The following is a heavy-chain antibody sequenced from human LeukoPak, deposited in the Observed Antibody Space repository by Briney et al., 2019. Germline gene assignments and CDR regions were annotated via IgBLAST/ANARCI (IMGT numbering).Heavy chain of an antibody. CDR3: ARDSPYSGSYQYYLNY. Sequence: GGSLRLSCAASGFTFKNYWMSWVRQAPGKGLEWVATIDQDESAKYYVDSVKGRFTISRDNTKNSLYLQMNSLRAEDTAVYYCARDSPYSGSYQYYLNYWGQGTLVTVSS. D-gene: IGHD1-26*01. V-gene: IGHV3-7*01. CDR1: GFTFKNYW. CDR2: IDQDESAK. J-gene: IGHJ4*02.